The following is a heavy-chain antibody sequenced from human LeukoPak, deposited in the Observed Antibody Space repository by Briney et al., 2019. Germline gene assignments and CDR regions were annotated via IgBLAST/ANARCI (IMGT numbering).Heavy chain of an antibody. CDR2: IYHSGST. D-gene: IGHD6-19*01. CDR3: ARLRHSGGWQDWYFDL. J-gene: IGHJ2*01. Sequence: SETLSLTCTVSGYSISSGYYWGWIRQPPGKGLEWIGSIYHSGSTYYNPSLRSRATISVDTSKDQFSLRLNAVTAADTAVYYCARLRHSGGWQDWYFDLWGRGTLVTVSS. CDR1: GYSISSGYY. V-gene: IGHV4-38-2*02.